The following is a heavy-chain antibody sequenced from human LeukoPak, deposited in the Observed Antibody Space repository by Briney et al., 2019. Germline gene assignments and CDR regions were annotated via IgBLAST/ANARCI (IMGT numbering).Heavy chain of an antibody. CDR3: AELGITMIGGV. V-gene: IGHV3-23*01. Sequence: PGGSLRLSCAASGFTFSSNGMSWVRQAPGKGLEWVSAISGRGGNTYYADSVKGRFTISRDTSKNTLYLQMNSLRAEDTAVYYCAELGITMIGGVWGKGTTVTISS. J-gene: IGHJ6*04. CDR2: ISGRGGNT. D-gene: IGHD3-10*02. CDR1: GFTFSSNG.